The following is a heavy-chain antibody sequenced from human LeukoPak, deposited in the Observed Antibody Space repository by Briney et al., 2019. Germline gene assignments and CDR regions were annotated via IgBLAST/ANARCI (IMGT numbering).Heavy chain of an antibody. CDR1: GYTFTSYG. D-gene: IGHD3-3*01. V-gene: IGHV1-18*01. Sequence: GASVKVSCKASGYTFTSYGISWVRQAPGQGLEWMGWISAYNGNTNYAQKLQGRVTMTTDTSTSTAYMELRSLRSDDTAVYYCAREGPTYYDFWSGYSFDYWGQGTLVTVSS. J-gene: IGHJ4*02. CDR2: ISAYNGNT. CDR3: AREGPTYYDFWSGYSFDY.